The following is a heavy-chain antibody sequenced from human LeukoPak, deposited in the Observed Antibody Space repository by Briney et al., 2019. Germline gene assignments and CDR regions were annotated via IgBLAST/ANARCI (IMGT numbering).Heavy chain of an antibody. D-gene: IGHD6-13*01. CDR2: IKSKTDGGTT. CDR3: TTDRVSSSWYWTLSSYY. V-gene: IGHV3-15*01. J-gene: IGHJ4*02. Sequence: GGSLRLSCAASGFTFSNAWMSWVRQAPGKGLEWVGRIKSKTDGGTTDYAAPVKGRFTISRDDSKNTLYLQMNSLKTEDTAVYYCTTDRVSSSWYWTLSSYYWGQGTLVTVSS. CDR1: GFTFSNAW.